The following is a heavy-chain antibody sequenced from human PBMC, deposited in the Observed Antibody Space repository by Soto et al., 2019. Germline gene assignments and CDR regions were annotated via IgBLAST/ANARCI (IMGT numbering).Heavy chain of an antibody. Sequence: QVQLVQSGAEVKKPGASVKGSCKASGYTFSSYDINWVRQATGQGLEWMGWLNPNIGDTGYAQKFQGRVTLTRNTSINTVYIELSSLTSDDTAVYYCATSGGGWYLYWGQGTLVTVSS. CDR1: GYTFSSYD. V-gene: IGHV1-8*01. D-gene: IGHD6-19*01. CDR3: ATSGGGWYLY. J-gene: IGHJ4*02. CDR2: LNPNIGDT.